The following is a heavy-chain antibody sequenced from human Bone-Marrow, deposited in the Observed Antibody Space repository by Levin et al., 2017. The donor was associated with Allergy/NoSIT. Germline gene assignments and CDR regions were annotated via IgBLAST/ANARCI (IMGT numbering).Heavy chain of an antibody. CDR2: ITNSGRT. D-gene: IGHD4-23*01. CDR1: GFTFNNYA. CDR3: ANEMTPVVPVFDY. Sequence: QSGGSLRLSCAASGFTFNNYAMSWVRQAPGKGLEWVSAITNSGRTYYADSVKGRFTVSRDNSKNTLYMQMNSLRADDTALYYCANEMTPVVPVFDYWGQGTLVTVSS. J-gene: IGHJ4*02. V-gene: IGHV3-23*01.